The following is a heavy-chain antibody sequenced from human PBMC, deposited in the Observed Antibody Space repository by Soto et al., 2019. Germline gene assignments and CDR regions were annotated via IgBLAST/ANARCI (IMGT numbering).Heavy chain of an antibody. V-gene: IGHV4-34*01. CDR3: ARGPRPISYDGSDY. CDR2: INHSGST. J-gene: IGHJ4*02. CDR1: GGSFSGYY. D-gene: IGHD3-22*01. Sequence: NPSETLSLTCAVYGGSFSGYYWSWIRQPPGKGLEWIGEINHSGSTNYNPSLKSRVTISVDTSKNQFSLKLSSVTAADTAVYYCARGPRPISYDGSDYWGQGTLVTVSS.